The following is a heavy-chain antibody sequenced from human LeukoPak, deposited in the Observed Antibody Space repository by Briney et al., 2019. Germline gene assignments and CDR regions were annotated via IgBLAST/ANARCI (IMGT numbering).Heavy chain of an antibody. CDR2: ISAYNGNT. J-gene: IGHJ4*02. Sequence: GASVTVSCKASGYTFTSYGISWVRQAPGQGLEWMGWISAYNGNTNYAQKLQGRVTMTTDTSTSTAYMELRSLRSDDTAVYYCARAGGRYNWNDVVDYWGQGTLVTVSS. V-gene: IGHV1-18*01. CDR3: ARAGGRYNWNDVVDY. D-gene: IGHD1-20*01. CDR1: GYTFTSYG.